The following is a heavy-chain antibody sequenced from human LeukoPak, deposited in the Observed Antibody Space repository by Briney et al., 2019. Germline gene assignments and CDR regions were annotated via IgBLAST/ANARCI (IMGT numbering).Heavy chain of an antibody. V-gene: IGHV3-7*01. CDR1: GFNFRNYW. CDR2: IKHDGSEK. CDR3: ARALSHCLDY. J-gene: IGHJ4*02. Sequence: PGGSLRLSCIVSGFNFRNYWMKWVRQAPGKGLEWVANIKHDGSEKYYVDSVKGRFSISRDNAKKSLYLQMNSLRAEDTAVFYCARALSHCLDYWGQGTLVTVSS. D-gene: IGHD3-16*01.